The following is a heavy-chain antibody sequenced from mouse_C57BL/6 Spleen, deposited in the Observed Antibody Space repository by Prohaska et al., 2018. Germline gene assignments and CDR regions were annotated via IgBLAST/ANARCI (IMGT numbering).Heavy chain of an antibody. D-gene: IGHD2-4*01. CDR3: SREICNDFNGYDF. CDR2: IDRNSGGT. Sequence: PGAELVKPGASVKLSCKASGYTFTSYWMHWVTQMPVWWFEWFERIDRNSGGTKYNEKFKSKATLSVDKPSSTAYMQLSRLRCEDSAVYYCSREICNDFNGYDFGGQGTLVTVSA. CDR1: GYTFTSYW. V-gene: IGHV1-72*01. J-gene: IGHJ3*01.